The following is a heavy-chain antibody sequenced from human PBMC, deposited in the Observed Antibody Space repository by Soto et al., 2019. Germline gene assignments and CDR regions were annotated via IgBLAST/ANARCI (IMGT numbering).Heavy chain of an antibody. D-gene: IGHD6-6*01. J-gene: IGHJ5*02. CDR1: GSTFTTYY. V-gene: IGHV1-2*02. CDR3: AKDLTRQLAYWLDP. Sequence: ASVKVSCKASGSTFTTYYIHWVLQAPGQGLGWMGMINASSGSTRYAQKFQGRVTLTRDTSTATAYLTLTSLTSDDTALYYCAKDLTRQLAYWLDPWGQGTQVTVS. CDR2: INASSGST.